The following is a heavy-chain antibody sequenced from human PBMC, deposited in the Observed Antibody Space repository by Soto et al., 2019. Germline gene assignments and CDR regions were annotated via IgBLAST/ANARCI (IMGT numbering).Heavy chain of an antibody. D-gene: IGHD3-3*01. J-gene: IGHJ3*01. V-gene: IGHV3-11*01. Sequence: QGQLVQSGGGLVEPGGSLRLSCAASGFTVSDYHMIWIRQAPGKGLEWVSYMNDRGDSIYYVDSLKGRITISRDNAKNSLLMQMNSLRAEDTAVDYCAREPHGFLEESSVFAFDVWVQGTMVTVSS. CDR2: MNDRGDSI. CDR1: GFTVSDYH. CDR3: AREPHGFLEESSVFAFDV.